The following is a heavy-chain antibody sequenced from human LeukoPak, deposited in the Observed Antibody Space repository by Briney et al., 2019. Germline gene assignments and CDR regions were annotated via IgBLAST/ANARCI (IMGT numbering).Heavy chain of an antibody. D-gene: IGHD3-22*01. CDR2: ISWNSRSI. J-gene: IGHJ3*02. CDR3: ARHYSGYYLGAFDI. V-gene: IGHV3-9*01. Sequence: GGSLRLSCATSGFTFNDYAMYWVRQAPGKGLEWVSGISWNSRSIAYADSVKGRFTISRDNAKNSLYLQMNSLRAEDTALYYCARHYSGYYLGAFDIWGQGTMVTVSS. CDR1: GFTFNDYA.